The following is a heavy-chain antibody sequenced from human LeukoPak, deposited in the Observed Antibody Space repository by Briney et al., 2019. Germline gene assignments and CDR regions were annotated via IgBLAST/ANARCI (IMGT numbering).Heavy chain of an antibody. D-gene: IGHD6-13*01. Sequence: QPGGSLRLSCAASGFTVSSNYMSWVRQAPGKGLEWVAALSDSGATTYYADSVKGRFTISRDNSKNTLYLQMNSLRAEDTAVYYCATPPKQQLADYWGQGTLVTVSS. J-gene: IGHJ4*02. CDR1: GFTVSSNY. V-gene: IGHV3-53*01. CDR2: SDSGATT. CDR3: ATPPKQQLADY.